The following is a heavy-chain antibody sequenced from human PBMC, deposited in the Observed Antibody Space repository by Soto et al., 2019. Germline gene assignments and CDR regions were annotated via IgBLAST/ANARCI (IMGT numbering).Heavy chain of an antibody. D-gene: IGHD3-10*01. V-gene: IGHV3-23*01. J-gene: IGHJ4*02. CDR2: ISGGGDTT. CDR1: GFTFNNYA. CDR3: SNGPGGSWSLTPPVDF. Sequence: EVQLLESGGGLVQPGGSLRLSCAASGFTFNNYAMTWVRQAPGKGLEWASAISGGGDTTSYADSVKGRFTVSRDGFKNTLYLQTRRLRASDAALYYCSNGPGGSWSLTPPVDFGGQGTMVTFSS.